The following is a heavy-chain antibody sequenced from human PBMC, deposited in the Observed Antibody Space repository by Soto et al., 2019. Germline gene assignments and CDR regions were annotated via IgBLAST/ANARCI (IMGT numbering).Heavy chain of an antibody. CDR2: IDPGDSYT. Sequence: GESLKISCKGSGYSFTSYWISWVRQMPGKGLEWMGRIDPGDSYTNYSPSFQGHVTISADKSISTAYLQWSSLKASDTAMYYCGTYRIMVRGVNHYYGMDVWGQGTRVTVSS. V-gene: IGHV5-10-1*01. CDR1: GYSFTSYW. J-gene: IGHJ6*02. D-gene: IGHD3-10*01. CDR3: GTYRIMVRGVNHYYGMDV.